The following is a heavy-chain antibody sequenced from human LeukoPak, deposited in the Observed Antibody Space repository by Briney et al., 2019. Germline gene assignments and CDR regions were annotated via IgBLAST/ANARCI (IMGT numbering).Heavy chain of an antibody. CDR3: ARDYYDSRGVFDH. D-gene: IGHD3-22*01. J-gene: IGHJ4*02. Sequence: SETLSLTCTVSGGSISSGDYYWSWIRQHPGKGLEWIGYIYYSGSSYYNPSLKSRLTISVDTSKNQFSLKLSSVTAADTAVYFCARDYYDSRGVFDHWGQGTLVTVSS. CDR1: GGSISSGDYY. V-gene: IGHV4-31*03. CDR2: IYYSGSS.